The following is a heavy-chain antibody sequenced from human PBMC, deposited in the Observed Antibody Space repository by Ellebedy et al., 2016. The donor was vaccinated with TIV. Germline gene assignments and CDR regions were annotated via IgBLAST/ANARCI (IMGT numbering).Heavy chain of an antibody. Sequence: GESLKISCAASGFTFSSYSMNWVRQAPGKGLEWVSSISSSSSYIYYADSVKGRFTISRDNAKNSLYLQMNSLRAEDTAVYYCARADSSGYYYDYWGQGTLVTVSS. V-gene: IGHV3-21*01. J-gene: IGHJ4*02. D-gene: IGHD3-22*01. CDR2: ISSSSSYI. CDR3: ARADSSGYYYDY. CDR1: GFTFSSYS.